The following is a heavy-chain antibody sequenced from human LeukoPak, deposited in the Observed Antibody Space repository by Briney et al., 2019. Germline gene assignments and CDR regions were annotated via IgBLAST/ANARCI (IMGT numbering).Heavy chain of an antibody. Sequence: ASVKVSCKVSGYTLTELSMHWVRQAPGKGREWMGGFDPEDGETIYAQKFQGRVTMTEDTSTDTAYMELSSLRSEDTAVYYCATLYCSSTSCKTNNWFDPWGQGTLVTVSS. CDR1: GYTLTELS. J-gene: IGHJ5*02. CDR2: FDPEDGET. D-gene: IGHD2-2*01. V-gene: IGHV1-24*01. CDR3: ATLYCSSTSCKTNNWFDP.